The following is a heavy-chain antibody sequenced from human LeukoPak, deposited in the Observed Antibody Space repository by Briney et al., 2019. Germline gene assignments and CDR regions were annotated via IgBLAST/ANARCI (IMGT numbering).Heavy chain of an antibody. CDR3: ARENCGSTSWSTNCFDP. Sequence: PSQTLSLTCTVSGGSISSGDYYWNWIRQPPGKGLEWIGYIYYSGTTYYNPSLKSRVTISVDTSKNQFSLKLTSVTAADTAVYYCARENCGSTSWSTNCFDPWGQGTLVTVSS. V-gene: IGHV4-30-4*08. CDR2: IYYSGTT. CDR1: GGSISSGDYY. J-gene: IGHJ5*02. D-gene: IGHD2-2*01.